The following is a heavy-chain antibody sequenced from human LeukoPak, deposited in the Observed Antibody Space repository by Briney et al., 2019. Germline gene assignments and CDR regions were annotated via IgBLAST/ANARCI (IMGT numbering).Heavy chain of an antibody. D-gene: IGHD2-8*01. V-gene: IGHV1-18*01. CDR1: GYTFTSYD. CDR3: ARTSILGYCTNGVCYLDY. CDR2: ISAYNGNT. J-gene: IGHJ4*02. Sequence: ASVKVSCKASGYTFTSYDINWVRQAPGQGLEWMGWISAYNGNTNYAQKLQGRVTMTTDTSTSTAYMELSSLRSEDTAVYYCARTSILGYCTNGVCYLDYWGQGTLVTASS.